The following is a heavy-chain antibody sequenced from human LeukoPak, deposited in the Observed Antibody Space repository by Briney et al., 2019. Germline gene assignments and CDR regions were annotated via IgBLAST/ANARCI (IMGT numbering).Heavy chain of an antibody. CDR1: GYRFSTYG. J-gene: IGHJ4*02. CDR3: ARKGCFDNCYLFDY. V-gene: IGHV1-18*01. Sequence: ASVKVSCKASGYRFSTYGINWVRQAPGQGLEWMGWINTNNGNTNYAQKFQGRVTMTRDTSTSTAYLELRSLGSDDTAVYYCARKGCFDNCYLFDYWGQGTLVTVSS. D-gene: IGHD1-20*01. CDR2: INTNNGNT.